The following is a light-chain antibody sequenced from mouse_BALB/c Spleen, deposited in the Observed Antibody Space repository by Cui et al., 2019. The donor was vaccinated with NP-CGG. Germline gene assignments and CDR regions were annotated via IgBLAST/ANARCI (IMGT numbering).Light chain of an antibody. V-gene: IGLV1*01. Sequence: QACVTQEFSPTTSPGETVTLPFRSITGAVKPINYANWFQENPDHLFTVLIGGPTNRAPGVPARFSGSLIGDKAASPVTGDQTEDEPLFFCALCYSNLWVFGGGTKLTVL. CDR2: GPT. CDR3: ALCYSNLWV. CDR1: TGAVKPINY. J-gene: IGLJ1*01.